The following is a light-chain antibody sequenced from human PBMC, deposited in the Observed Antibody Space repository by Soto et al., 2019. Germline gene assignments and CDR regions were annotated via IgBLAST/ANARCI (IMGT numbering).Light chain of an antibody. Sequence: QSVLTQPASVSGSPGQSITISCTENSSDIGAYNFVSWYQQHPGKAPKLMLYDVNIRPSGVSNRFSGSKSGNTASLTISGLQAEDEADYYCTSWTTSTTMIFGGGTKLTVL. CDR3: TSWTTSTTMI. J-gene: IGLJ2*01. CDR2: DVN. CDR1: SSDIGAYNF. V-gene: IGLV2-14*03.